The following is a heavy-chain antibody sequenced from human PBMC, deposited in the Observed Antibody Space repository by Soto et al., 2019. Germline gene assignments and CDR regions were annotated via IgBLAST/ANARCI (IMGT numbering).Heavy chain of an antibody. V-gene: IGHV1-69*01. D-gene: IGHD2-2*01. CDR1: GGTFSSYA. J-gene: IGHJ6*01. CDR2: IIPISGTA. CDR3: SRSQGSSTSLEIYYYYYYGMDV. Sequence: QVQLVQSGAEVKKPGSSVKVSCKASGGTFSSYAISWVRQAPGQGLEWMGGIIPISGTANYAQKFQGRVTITAVESTSTAYIELSSLRSEDTAVYYCSRSQGSSTSLEIYYYYYYGMDVWGQGTTVTVSS.